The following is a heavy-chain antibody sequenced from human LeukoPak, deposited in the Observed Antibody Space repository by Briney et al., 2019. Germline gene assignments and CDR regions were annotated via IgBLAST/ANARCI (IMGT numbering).Heavy chain of an antibody. CDR1: GFTFSSYA. D-gene: IGHD3-16*02. V-gene: IGHV3-23*01. J-gene: IGHJ5*02. CDR3: AKDNGDYVWGSYRT. CDR2: ISGSGGST. Sequence: GGSLRLSCAASGFTFSSYAMSWVRQAPGKGLEWVSAISGSGGSTYYADSVKGRFTISRDNSKNTLYLQMNSLRAEDTAVYYCAKDNGDYVWGSYRTLGQGTLVTVSS.